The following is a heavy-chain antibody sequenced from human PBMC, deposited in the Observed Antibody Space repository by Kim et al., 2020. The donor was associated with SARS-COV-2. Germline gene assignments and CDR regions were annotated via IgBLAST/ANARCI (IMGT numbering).Heavy chain of an antibody. Sequence: GGSLRLSCAASGFTFSSYEMNWVRQAPGKGLEWVSYISSSGSTIYYADSVKGRFTISRDNAKNSLYLQMNSLRAEDTAVYYCARHLITMVRGVIIPYYYYYGMDVWGQGTTVTVSS. CDR3: ARHLITMVRGVIIPYYYYYGMDV. V-gene: IGHV3-48*03. CDR2: ISSSGSTI. D-gene: IGHD3-10*01. J-gene: IGHJ6*02. CDR1: GFTFSSYE.